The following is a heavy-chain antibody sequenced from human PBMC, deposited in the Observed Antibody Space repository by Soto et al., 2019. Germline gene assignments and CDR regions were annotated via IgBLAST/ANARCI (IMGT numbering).Heavy chain of an antibody. CDR2: INPNSGGT. CDR1: GYTFTGYY. V-gene: IGHV1-2*04. D-gene: IGHD2-15*01. J-gene: IGHJ6*02. Sequence: GASVKVSCKASGYTFTGYYMHWVRQAPGQGLEWMGWINPNSGGTNYAQKFQGWVTMTRDTSISTAYMELSRLRSDDTAVYYCARDLRDVGYCSGGSCPSPHYYYYYGMDVWGQGTTVTSP. CDR3: ARDLRDVGYCSGGSCPSPHYYYYYGMDV.